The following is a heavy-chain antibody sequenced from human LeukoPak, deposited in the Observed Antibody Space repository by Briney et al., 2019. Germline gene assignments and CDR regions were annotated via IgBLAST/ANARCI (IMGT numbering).Heavy chain of an antibody. V-gene: IGHV3-23*01. CDR3: AKEIFSGLLYIDY. Sequence: GGSLRLSCAASGFTFSSSSISWVRQAPGKGLEWVSAITDAVGSTHYADSVKGRFTISSDNSKNTVYLQMNSLRPEDMAVYYCAKEIFSGLLYIDYWGQGTLVSVSS. D-gene: IGHD5-12*01. CDR1: GFTFSSSS. J-gene: IGHJ4*02. CDR2: ITDAVGST.